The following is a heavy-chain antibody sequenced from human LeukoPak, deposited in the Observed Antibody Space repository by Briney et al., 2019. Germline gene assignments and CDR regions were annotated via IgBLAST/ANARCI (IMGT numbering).Heavy chain of an antibody. CDR3: AKAANWGSFDY. V-gene: IGHV3-7*01. CDR1: GFTFSRYW. D-gene: IGHD7-27*01. Sequence: GGSLRLSCAASGFTFSRYWMRWVRQAPGKGLEWVANINQDGSEIYYLDSVKGRFTISRDNSKNTLYLQMNSLRAEDTAVYYCAKAANWGSFDYWGQGTLVTVSS. CDR2: INQDGSEI. J-gene: IGHJ4*02.